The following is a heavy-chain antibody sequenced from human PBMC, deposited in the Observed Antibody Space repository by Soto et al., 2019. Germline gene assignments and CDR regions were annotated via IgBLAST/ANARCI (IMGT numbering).Heavy chain of an antibody. CDR2: IYWDDDN. J-gene: IGHJ5*02. Sequence: QITLKESGPALVKPTQTLTLTCTFSGFSLSTSGEAVGWIRQPPGEALEWLALIYWDDDNRYNPTLKTRLTITKDTSKNQVVLTLTNMDRVDTATYYCAHYVSASPAGWFDPWGQGILVTVSS. V-gene: IGHV2-5*02. D-gene: IGHD3-10*01. CDR1: GFSLSTSGEA. CDR3: AHYVSASPAGWFDP.